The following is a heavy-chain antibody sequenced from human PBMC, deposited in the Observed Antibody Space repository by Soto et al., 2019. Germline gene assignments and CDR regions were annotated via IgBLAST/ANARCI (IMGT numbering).Heavy chain of an antibody. CDR2: INPNSGGT. CDR1: GYTFSGYY. J-gene: IGHJ6*02. CDR3: ARSLTEGYCTITGCYTRPLYGMDV. V-gene: IGHV1-2*02. D-gene: IGHD2-2*02. Sequence: ASVKVSCKASGYTFSGYYIHWLRQAPGQGLEWMGWINPNSGGTNYAQKFQGRVTVTRDTPTSTAYMELSRLTSDDTAVYYCARSLTEGYCTITGCYTRPLYGMDVWG.